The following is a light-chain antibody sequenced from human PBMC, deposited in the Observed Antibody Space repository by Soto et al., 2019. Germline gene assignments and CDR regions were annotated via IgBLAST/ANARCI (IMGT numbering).Light chain of an antibody. CDR1: NSNIGSNT. CDR2: YDN. J-gene: IGLJ1*01. CDR3: AAWDASLHGRV. V-gene: IGLV1-44*01. Sequence: QSVLTQPPSGCGTPGQRVTISCSGSNSNIGSNTVNWYQQLPGTAPKLLIYYDNLRPSGVPDRISGSKSGTSASLAISGLQSDDEADYYCAAWDASLHGRVFGTGTKVTV.